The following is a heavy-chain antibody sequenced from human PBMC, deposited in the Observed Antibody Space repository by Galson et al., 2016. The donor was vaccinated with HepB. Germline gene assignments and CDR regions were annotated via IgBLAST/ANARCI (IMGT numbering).Heavy chain of an antibody. CDR1: GFAFDNAW. CDR2: IRNKNERGTT. J-gene: IGHJ6*02. CDR3: ITGPKRRGMDV. Sequence: SLRLSCAASGFAFDNAWMTWVRQGPGTGLGWIGRIRNKNERGTTDYAAPVKGRFTISRDDSKNTVYLQMYSLKTEDTAVYYCITGPKRRGMDVWGQGTTVTVSS. V-gene: IGHV3-15*01.